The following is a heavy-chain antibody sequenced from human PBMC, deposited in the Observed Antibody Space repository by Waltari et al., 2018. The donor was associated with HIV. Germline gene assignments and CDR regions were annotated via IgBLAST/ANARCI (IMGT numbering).Heavy chain of an antibody. CDR3: VRDHPGYVPIDY. CDR1: GFKFRQCS. D-gene: IGHD5-12*01. V-gene: IGHV3-21*04. J-gene: IGHJ4*02. CDR2: VERDNKES. Sequence: EESGGGRVEPGGSLRLSCVASGFKFRQCSMNWVRQSPGRGLEWVASVERDNKESFYAESVKGRFTISRDNNEDSLFLHMDALKVEDTATYFCVRDHPGYVPIDYWGQGTSVTV.